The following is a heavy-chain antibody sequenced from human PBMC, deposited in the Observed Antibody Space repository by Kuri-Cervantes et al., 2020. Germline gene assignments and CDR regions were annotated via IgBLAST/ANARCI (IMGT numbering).Heavy chain of an antibody. CDR2: INHSGST. D-gene: IGHD3-10*01. Sequence: GSLRLSCAVYGGSFSGYYWSWIRQPPGKGLEWIGEINHSGSTNYNPSLKSRVTISVDTSKNQFSLKLSSVTAADTAVYYCARDLAGGWFDPWGQGTLVTVSS. CDR3: ARDLAGGWFDP. V-gene: IGHV4-34*01. CDR1: GGSFSGYY. J-gene: IGHJ5*02.